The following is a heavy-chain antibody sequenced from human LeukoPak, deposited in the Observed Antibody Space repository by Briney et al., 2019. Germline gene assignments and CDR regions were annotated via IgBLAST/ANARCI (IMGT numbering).Heavy chain of an antibody. D-gene: IGHD2-2*01. CDR1: GGSISSGDYY. V-gene: IGHV4-30-4*01. CDR2: IYYSGST. J-gene: IGHJ4*02. CDR3: ARVSGTVVPAAKDDY. Sequence: SQTLSLTCTVSGGSISSGDYYWSWIRQPPGKGLEWIGYIYYSGSTYYNPSLKSRVTISVDTSKNQFSLKLSSVTAADTAVYYYARVSGTVVPAAKDDYWGQGTLVTVSS.